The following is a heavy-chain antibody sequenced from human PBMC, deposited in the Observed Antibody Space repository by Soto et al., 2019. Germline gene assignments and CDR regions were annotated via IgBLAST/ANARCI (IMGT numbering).Heavy chain of an antibody. D-gene: IGHD5-12*01. CDR3: ARLRQRDWFDP. CDR1: GGSISSGDYY. J-gene: IGHJ5*02. Sequence: SETLSLTCTVSGGSISSGDYYWSWIRQPPGKGLEWIGYIYYSGSTYYNPSLKSRVTISVDTSKNQFSLKLSSVTAADTAVYYCARLRQRDWFDPWGQGTLVTVSS. CDR2: IYYSGST. V-gene: IGHV4-30-4*01.